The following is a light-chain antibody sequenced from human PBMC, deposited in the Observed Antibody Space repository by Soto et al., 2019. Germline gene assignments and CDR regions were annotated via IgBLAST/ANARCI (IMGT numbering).Light chain of an antibody. CDR1: SSDVGGYNY. Sequence: QSALTQPPSASGSPGQSVAIFCTGTSSDVGGYNYVSWYQQHPGKAPKLMIYEVSKRPSGVPDRFSGSKSGNTASLTVSGLQAEDEADYYCSSYAGIHIVFGTGTKVTVL. J-gene: IGLJ1*01. V-gene: IGLV2-8*01. CDR3: SSYAGIHIV. CDR2: EVS.